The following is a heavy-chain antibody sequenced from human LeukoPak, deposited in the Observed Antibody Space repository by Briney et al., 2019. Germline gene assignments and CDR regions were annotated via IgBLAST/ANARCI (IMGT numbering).Heavy chain of an antibody. CDR1: GFTFSSYA. CDR2: ISYDGSNK. J-gene: IGHJ4*02. CDR3: ARDLRITKPAP. Sequence: GGSLRLSCAASGFTFSSYAMHWVRQAPGKGLEWVAVISYDGSNKYYADSVKGRFTISRDNSKNTLYLQMNSLRAEDTAVYYCARDLRITKPAPWGQGTLVTVSS. V-gene: IGHV3-30-3*01. D-gene: IGHD3-3*01.